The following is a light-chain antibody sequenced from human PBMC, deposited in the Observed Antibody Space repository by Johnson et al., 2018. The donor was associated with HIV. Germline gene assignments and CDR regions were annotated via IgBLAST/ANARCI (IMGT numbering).Light chain of an antibody. CDR1: TSNIGNNF. V-gene: IGLV1-51*01. CDR2: DNN. J-gene: IGLJ1*01. CDR3: GTWASSLRSGF. Sequence: QSVLTQPPSVSAAPGQKVTISCSGSTSNIGNNFVSWYQHLPGTAPKLLIYDNNKRPSGIPDRFSGSKSGTSATLGITGLQTGDEADYYCGTWASSLRSGFFGTGTKVTVL.